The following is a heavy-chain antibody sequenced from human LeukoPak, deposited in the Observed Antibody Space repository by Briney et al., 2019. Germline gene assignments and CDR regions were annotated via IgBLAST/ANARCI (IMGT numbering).Heavy chain of an antibody. D-gene: IGHD3-16*01. J-gene: IGHJ4*02. CDR1: GFTFSRCW. CDR2: IKQDGSEK. Sequence: GGSLRLSCAASGFTFSRCWMSWVREAPGKGLEWVANIKQDGSEKYYVDSVKGRFTISRDNAKNSLYLQMNSLRAEDTAVYYCARRSLRFTALDYWGQGTLVTVSS. V-gene: IGHV3-7*01. CDR3: ARRSLRFTALDY.